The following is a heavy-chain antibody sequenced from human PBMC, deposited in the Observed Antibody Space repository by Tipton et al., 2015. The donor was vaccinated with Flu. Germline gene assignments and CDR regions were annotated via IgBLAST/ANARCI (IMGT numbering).Heavy chain of an antibody. CDR3: AKDLESLTDGGFLDYYFDY. Sequence: SLRLSCAASGFTFSSYAMSWVRQAPGKGLEWVSAISGSGGSTYYADSVKGRFTISRDNSKNTLYLQMNSLRAEDTAVYYCAKDLESLTDGGFLDYYFDYWGQGTLVTVSS. CDR2: ISGSGGST. D-gene: IGHD4-23*01. J-gene: IGHJ4*02. CDR1: GFTFSSYA. V-gene: IGHV3-23*01.